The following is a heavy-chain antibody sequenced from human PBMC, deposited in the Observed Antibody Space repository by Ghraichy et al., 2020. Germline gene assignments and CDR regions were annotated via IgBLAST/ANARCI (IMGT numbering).Heavy chain of an antibody. CDR3: ARGGLDVTNRNDHQYGMDV. CDR2: INSDGGSA. CDR1: EFTFSSYW. Sequence: GESLNISCAASEFTFSSYWMHWVRQAPGKGLVWVSRINSDGGSASYADSVKGRFTISRDNAKNTLHLEMSSLRAEDTAVFYCARGGLDVTNRNDHQYGMDVWGQGTTVTVSS. D-gene: IGHD1-1*01. J-gene: IGHJ6*02. V-gene: IGHV3-74*01.